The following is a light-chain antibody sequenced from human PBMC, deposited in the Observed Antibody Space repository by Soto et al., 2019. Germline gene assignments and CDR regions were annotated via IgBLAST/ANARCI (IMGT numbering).Light chain of an antibody. CDR1: QGISSW. J-gene: IGKJ4*01. CDR2: SAS. CDR3: EQAISLALT. V-gene: IGKV1-12*01. Sequence: DLQMNQSPSSVYASVGDRVTSTCRASQGISSWLAWYQQKPGKAPNLLIYSASSLHSGDPSRFSGIGAGIHFILAVSSRRREDSATYYGEQAISLALTFGGGPEVQIK.